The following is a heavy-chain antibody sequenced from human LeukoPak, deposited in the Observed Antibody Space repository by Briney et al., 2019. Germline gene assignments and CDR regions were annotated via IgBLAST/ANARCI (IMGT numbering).Heavy chain of an antibody. V-gene: IGHV3-64*01. CDR3: ARYSGSCYNS. Sequence: GGSLRLSCAASGFTFSTYAMHWVRQGPGKRLEYVAAISTNGDGTYYANSVRGRFTISRDNSKNTLHLQMGSLRAEDMAVYYCARYSGSCYNSWGQGTLVTVSS. D-gene: IGHD2-15*01. CDR2: ISTNGDGT. J-gene: IGHJ4*02. CDR1: GFTFSTYA.